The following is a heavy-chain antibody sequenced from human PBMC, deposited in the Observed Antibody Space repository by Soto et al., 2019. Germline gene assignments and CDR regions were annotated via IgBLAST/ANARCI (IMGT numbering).Heavy chain of an antibody. D-gene: IGHD6-6*01. CDR1: GGTFSRSG. V-gene: IGHV1-69*06. J-gene: IGHJ3*01. CDR2: IVPIFGTT. Sequence: QVRLVQSGAEVRMPGSSLKVSCKASGGTFSRSGISWVRQAPGQGLEWMGEIVPIFGTTNYAQTFRGRVTITADKSPSTAYLELSSLSSEDTAIYYCAKATIASRSAFVLWGQGTMVTVSS. CDR3: AKATIASRSAFVL.